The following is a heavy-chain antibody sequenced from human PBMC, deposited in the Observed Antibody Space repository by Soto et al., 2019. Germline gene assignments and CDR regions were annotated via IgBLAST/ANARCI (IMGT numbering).Heavy chain of an antibody. V-gene: IGHV3-23*01. J-gene: IGHJ6*02. CDR1: GFTFSSYA. CDR2: ISGSGGST. Sequence: PGGSLRLSCAASGFTFSSYAMSWVRQAPGKGLEWVSAISGSGGSTYYADSVKGRFTISRDNSKNTLYLQMNSLRAEDTAVYYCAKELGSGYDLVFGFGPKRGYGMDVWGQGTTVTVSS. CDR3: AKELGSGYDLVFGFGPKRGYGMDV. D-gene: IGHD5-12*01.